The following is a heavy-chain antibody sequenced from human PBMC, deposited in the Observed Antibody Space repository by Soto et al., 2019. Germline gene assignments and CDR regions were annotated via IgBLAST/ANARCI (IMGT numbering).Heavy chain of an antibody. J-gene: IGHJ4*02. CDR3: ARGDWWLFDY. CDR2: INAGNGNT. V-gene: IGHV1-3*05. D-gene: IGHD2-8*02. CDR1: GYTFTSYA. Sequence: QVKLVQSGAEEKKPGASVKVSCKASGYTFTSYAIHWVRQAPGQRLEWMGWINAGNGNTKYSQKFQGRVTITRDTAASTAYMELSSLKSEDTAVYYCARGDWWLFDYWGQGTLVTVSS.